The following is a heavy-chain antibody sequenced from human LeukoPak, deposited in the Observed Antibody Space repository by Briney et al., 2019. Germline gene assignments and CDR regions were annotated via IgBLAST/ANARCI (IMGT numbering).Heavy chain of an antibody. CDR1: GFTFSNYG. D-gene: IGHD3-10*01. Sequence: PGRSLRLSCEASGFTFSNYGMHWVRQAPGKGQEWVALISHDGSNKYYADSVKGRFTISRDNSKNTLYLQMNSLRTEDTGVYYCASSYGSGSYWGQGTLVTVSS. CDR3: ASSYGSGSY. J-gene: IGHJ4*02. CDR2: ISHDGSNK. V-gene: IGHV3-30*03.